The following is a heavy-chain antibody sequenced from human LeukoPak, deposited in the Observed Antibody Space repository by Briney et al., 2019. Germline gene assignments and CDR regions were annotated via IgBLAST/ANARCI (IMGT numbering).Heavy chain of an antibody. V-gene: IGHV4-30-4*08. CDR3: ARLIAAAGKRVFDY. D-gene: IGHD6-13*01. Sequence: SETLSLTCTVSGGSISSGDYYWSWIRQPPGKGLEWIGYIYYSGSTYYNPSLKSRVTISVDTSKNQFSLKLSSVTAADTAVYYCARLIAAAGKRVFDYWGQGTLVTVSS. J-gene: IGHJ4*02. CDR1: GGSISSGDYY. CDR2: IYYSGST.